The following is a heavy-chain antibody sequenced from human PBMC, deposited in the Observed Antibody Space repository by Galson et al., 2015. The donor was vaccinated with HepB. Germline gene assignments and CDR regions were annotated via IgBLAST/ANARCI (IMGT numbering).Heavy chain of an antibody. V-gene: IGHV3-30*02. D-gene: IGHD4-17*01. CDR1: FSSYG. J-gene: IGHJ2*01. CDR3: ARNLRNDYGDRDWYFDL. CDR2: IRYDGSNK. Sequence: FSSYGMHWVRQAPGKGLEWVAFIRYDGSNKYYADSVKGRFTISRHNSKNTLYLQMNSLRAEDTAVYCCARNLRNDYGDRDWYFDLWGRGTLVTVSS.